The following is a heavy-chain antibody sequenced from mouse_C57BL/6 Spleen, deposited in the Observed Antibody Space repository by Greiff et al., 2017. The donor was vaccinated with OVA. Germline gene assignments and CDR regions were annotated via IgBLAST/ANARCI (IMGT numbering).Heavy chain of an antibody. J-gene: IGHJ4*01. CDR3: ARRSYDGGDY. CDR2: IYPSDSET. CDR1: GYTFTSYW. D-gene: IGHD2-3*01. Sequence: VQLQQPGAELVRPGSSVKLSCKASGYTFTSYWMDWVKQRPGQGLEWIGNIYPSDSETHYNQKFKDKATLTVDKSSSTAYMQLSSLTSEDSAVYYCARRSYDGGDYWGQGTSVTGSS. V-gene: IGHV1-61*01.